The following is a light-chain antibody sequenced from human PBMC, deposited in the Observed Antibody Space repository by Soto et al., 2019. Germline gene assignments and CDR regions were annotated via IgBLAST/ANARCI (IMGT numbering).Light chain of an antibody. V-gene: IGKV3-20*01. Sequence: EIVLTQSPGTLSLSPGERATLSCRASQTVTSSYLAWYQQKPGQAPRLLIYGASSRATGIPDRLSGSGSGTDFTITISRLEPEDFAVYYCQQYGSSPPTFGQGTKVEIK. CDR2: GAS. CDR1: QTVTSSY. CDR3: QQYGSSPPT. J-gene: IGKJ1*01.